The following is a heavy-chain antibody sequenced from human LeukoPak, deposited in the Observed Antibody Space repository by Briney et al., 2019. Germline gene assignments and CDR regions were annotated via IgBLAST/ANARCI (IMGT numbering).Heavy chain of an antibody. CDR3: ARGSSSSWQNNWFDP. V-gene: IGHV4-59*01. CDR1: GGPISSYY. Sequence: PSETLSLTCTVSGGPISSYYWSWIRQPPGKGLEWIGYIYYSGSTNYNPSLKSRITISVDTSKNQFSLKLSSVTAADTAVYYCARGSSSSWQNNWFDPWGQGTLVTVSS. CDR2: IYYSGST. D-gene: IGHD6-13*01. J-gene: IGHJ5*02.